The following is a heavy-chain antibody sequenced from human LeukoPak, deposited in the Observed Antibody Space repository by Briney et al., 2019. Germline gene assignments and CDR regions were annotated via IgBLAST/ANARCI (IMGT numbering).Heavy chain of an antibody. Sequence: SETLSLTCTVSGGSIGSSSYYWGWIRQPPGKGLEWVGRIFDTGSSIYNPSLKSRLTMSVDTSENQFSLKLSSVTAADTAVYYCARGGFLEWSFDYWGQGTLVTVSS. CDR2: IFDTGSS. CDR3: ARGGFLEWSFDY. D-gene: IGHD3-3*01. CDR1: GGSIGSSSYY. J-gene: IGHJ4*02. V-gene: IGHV4-61*05.